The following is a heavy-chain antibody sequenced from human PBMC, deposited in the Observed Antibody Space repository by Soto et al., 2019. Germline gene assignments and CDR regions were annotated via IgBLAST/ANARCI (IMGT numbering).Heavy chain of an antibody. V-gene: IGHV3-7*04. J-gene: IGHJ5*02. Sequence: EMQLVESGGGLVQPGGSLRLSCAGSGFIFSRYWMSWVRQAPGKGLEWVANMNQDGSDKYYVDSVKGRFTISRDNATNSPFLQMNSLRVEDKAGYYCARDDSHYYGSVSLNWFDPWGQGTLVTVSS. CDR2: MNQDGSDK. CDR3: ARDDSHYYGSVSLNWFDP. D-gene: IGHD3-10*01. CDR1: GFIFSRYW.